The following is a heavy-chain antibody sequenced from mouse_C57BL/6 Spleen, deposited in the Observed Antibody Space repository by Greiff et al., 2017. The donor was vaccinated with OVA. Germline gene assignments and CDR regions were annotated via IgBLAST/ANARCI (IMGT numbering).Heavy chain of an antibody. CDR2: IDPSDSET. CDR1: GYTFTSYW. V-gene: IGHV1-52*01. Sequence: VQLQQPGAELVRPGSSVKLSCKASGYTFTSYWMHWVKQRPIQGLEWIGNIDPSDSETHYNQKFKDKATLTVDKSSSTAYMQLSSLTSEDSAVYYCARPPYYYGSSSWFAYWGQGTLVTVSA. D-gene: IGHD1-1*01. J-gene: IGHJ3*01. CDR3: ARPPYYYGSSSWFAY.